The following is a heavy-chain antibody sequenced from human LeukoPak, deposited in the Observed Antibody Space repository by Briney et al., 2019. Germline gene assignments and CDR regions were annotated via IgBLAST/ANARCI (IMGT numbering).Heavy chain of an antibody. J-gene: IGHJ4*02. CDR2: IYTSGST. CDR3: ARERVGATIFDY. V-gene: IGHV4-61*02. CDR1: GGSISSGSYY. Sequence: SETLSLTCTVSGGSISSGSYYWSWLRQPDGKGLEWIGRIYTSGSTNYNPSLKSRVTISVDTSKNQFSLKLSSVTAADTAVYYCARERVGATIFDYWGQGTLVTVSS. D-gene: IGHD1-26*01.